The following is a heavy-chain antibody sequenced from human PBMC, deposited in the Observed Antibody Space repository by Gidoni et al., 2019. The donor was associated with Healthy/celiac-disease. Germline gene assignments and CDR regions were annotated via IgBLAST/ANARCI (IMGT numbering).Heavy chain of an antibody. J-gene: IGHJ4*02. D-gene: IGHD3-22*01. V-gene: IGHV3-23*01. CDR2: ISGSGGST. CDR3: AKVAYYDSSGYYHGFDY. CDR1: GLTFSSYA. Sequence: EVQLLESGGGLVQPGGSLRLSCAASGLTFSSYAMSWVRQAPGKGLEWVSAISGSGGSTYYADSVKGRFTISRDNSKNTLYLQMNSLRAEDTAVYYCAKVAYYDSSGYYHGFDYWGQGTLVTVSS.